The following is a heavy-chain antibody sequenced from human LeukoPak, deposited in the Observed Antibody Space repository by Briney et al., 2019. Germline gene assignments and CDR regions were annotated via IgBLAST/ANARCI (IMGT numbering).Heavy chain of an antibody. D-gene: IGHD3-22*01. J-gene: IGHJ4*02. CDR1: GFTFSSYS. Sequence: GGSLRLSCAASGFTFSSYSMNWVRQAPGKGLEWVSYISTTGSAIYYADSVKGRFTISRDNAKNSLYLQMNSLRAEDTAIYYCAREGVSTVTSILVVISFDYWGQGALVTVSS. CDR2: ISTTGSAI. CDR3: AREGVSTVTSILVVISFDY. V-gene: IGHV3-48*04.